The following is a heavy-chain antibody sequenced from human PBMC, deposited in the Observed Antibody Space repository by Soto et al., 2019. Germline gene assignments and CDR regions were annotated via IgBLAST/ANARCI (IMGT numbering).Heavy chain of an antibody. CDR2: ISSSSSTI. CDR1: GFTFSSYS. D-gene: IGHD2-15*01. CDR3: ARALPLYCSGGSCYPAPIDY. V-gene: IGHV3-48*01. Sequence: PGGSLRLSCAASGFTFSSYSMNWVRQAPGKGLEWVSYISSSSSTIYYADSVKGRFTISRDNAKNSLYLQMNSLRAEDTAVYYCARALPLYCSGGSCYPAPIDYWGQGTLVTVSS. J-gene: IGHJ4*02.